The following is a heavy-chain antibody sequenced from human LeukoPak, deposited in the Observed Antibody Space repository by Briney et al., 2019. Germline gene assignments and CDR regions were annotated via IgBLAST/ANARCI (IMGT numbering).Heavy chain of an antibody. Sequence: SETLSLTCAVYGGSFSGYYWSWIRQPPGKGLEWIGEINHSGSTNYNPSLKSRVTISVDTSKNQFSLKLSSVTAADTAVYYCARRYYDFWSGYLSPRSSVQGKFDYWGQGTLVTVSS. CDR2: INHSGST. D-gene: IGHD3-3*01. CDR1: GGSFSGYY. J-gene: IGHJ4*02. V-gene: IGHV4-34*01. CDR3: ARRYYDFWSGYLSPRSSVQGKFDY.